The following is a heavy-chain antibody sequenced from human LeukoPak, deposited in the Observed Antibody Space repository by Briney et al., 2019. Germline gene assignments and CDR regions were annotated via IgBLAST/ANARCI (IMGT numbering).Heavy chain of an antibody. CDR1: GGSFSGYY. CDR3: ARGRYVLRYFDWSTPDYFDY. J-gene: IGHJ4*02. D-gene: IGHD3-9*01. V-gene: IGHV4-34*01. Sequence: SETLSLTCAVYGGSFSGYYWSWIRQPPGKGLECIGEINHSGSTNYNPSLKSRVTISVDTSKNQFSLKLSSVTAADTAVYYCARGRYVLRYFDWSTPDYFDYWGQGTLVTVSS. CDR2: INHSGST.